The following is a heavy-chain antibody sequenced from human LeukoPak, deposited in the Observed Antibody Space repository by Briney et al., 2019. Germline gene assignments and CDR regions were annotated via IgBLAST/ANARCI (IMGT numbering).Heavy chain of an antibody. CDR2: IYYSGST. V-gene: IGHV4-39*01. CDR3: DDSSGYVFDY. J-gene: IGHJ4*02. CDR1: GGSISSSSYY. Sequence: SETLSLTCTVSGGSISSSSYYWGWIRQPPGKGLEWIGSIYYSGSTYYNPSLKSQVTISVDTSKNQFSLKLSSVTAADTAVYYCDDSSGYVFDYWGQGTLVTVSS. D-gene: IGHD3-22*01.